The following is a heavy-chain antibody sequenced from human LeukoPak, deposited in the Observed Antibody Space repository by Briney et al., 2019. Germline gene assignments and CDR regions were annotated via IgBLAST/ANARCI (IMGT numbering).Heavy chain of an antibody. CDR3: ARANSGSYFDY. V-gene: IGHV1-69*13. J-gene: IGHJ4*02. Sequence: SVKVSCKASGYKFRSYDIIWVRQAPGQGLEWMGGIIPIFGTANYAQKFQGRVTITADESTSTAYMEPSSLRSEDTAVYYCARANSGSYFDYWGQGTLVTVSS. CDR1: GYKFRSYD. D-gene: IGHD1-26*01. CDR2: IIPIFGTA.